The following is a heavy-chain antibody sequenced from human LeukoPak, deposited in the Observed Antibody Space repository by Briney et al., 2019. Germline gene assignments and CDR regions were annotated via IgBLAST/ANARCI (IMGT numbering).Heavy chain of an antibody. CDR3: ARDPLWGYFDY. J-gene: IGHJ4*02. CDR2: IYHSGST. D-gene: IGHD3-16*01. CDR1: GGSISSGGYS. Sequence: SQTLSLTCAVSGGSISSGGYSWSWLRQPPGKGLEWIGYIYHSGSTYYNPSLKSRVTISVDRSKNQFSLELRSVTAADTAVYYCARDPLWGYFDYWGQGTLVTVSS. V-gene: IGHV4-30-2*01.